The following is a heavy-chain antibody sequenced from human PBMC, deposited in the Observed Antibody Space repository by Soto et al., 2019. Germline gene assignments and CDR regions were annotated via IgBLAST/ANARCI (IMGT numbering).Heavy chain of an antibody. CDR2: INPNSGGT. J-gene: IGHJ4*02. Sequence: QVQLVQSGAEVKKPGASVKVSCKASGYTFTGYYMHWVRQAPGQGLEWMGWINPNSGGTNYAQKFQGRVTKTRETSIRTGYLELGRLKTGDQAGYYCAREAQYDFWGGYDYWGQGTLVTVSS. D-gene: IGHD3-3*01. CDR3: AREAQYDFWGGYDY. CDR1: GYTFTGYY. V-gene: IGHV1-2*02.